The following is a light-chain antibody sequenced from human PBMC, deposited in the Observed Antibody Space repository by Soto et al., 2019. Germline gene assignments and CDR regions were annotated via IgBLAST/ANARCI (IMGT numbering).Light chain of an antibody. CDR2: DAS. CDR1: QTVRNN. Sequence: EIVLTQSPATLSLSPGERATLSCRASQTVRNNLAWYQQRPGQAPRLLIYDASSRATGIPARFSGSGSGTEFTLTISSLQSEDFAVYYCQQYNNWRTWTFGQGTKVDIK. CDR3: QQYNNWRTWT. V-gene: IGKV3D-15*01. J-gene: IGKJ1*01.